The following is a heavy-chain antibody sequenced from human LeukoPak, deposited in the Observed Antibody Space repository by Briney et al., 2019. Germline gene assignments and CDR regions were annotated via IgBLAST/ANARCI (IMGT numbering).Heavy chain of an antibody. D-gene: IGHD3-22*01. CDR2: TYYRSKWYN. Sequence: SQTRSLTCAISGDSVSSNSAAWNWIRQSPSRGLEGLGRTYYRSKWYNDYAVSVKSRITINPDTSKNQFSLQLNSVTPEDTAVYYCARESITMIVVVRNWFDPWGQGTLVTVSS. CDR3: ARESITMIVVVRNWFDP. J-gene: IGHJ5*02. CDR1: GDSVSSNSAA. V-gene: IGHV6-1*01.